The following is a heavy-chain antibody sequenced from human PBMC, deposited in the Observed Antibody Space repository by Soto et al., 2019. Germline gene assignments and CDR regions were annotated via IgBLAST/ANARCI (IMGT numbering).Heavy chain of an antibody. J-gene: IGHJ6*03. V-gene: IGHV4-59*01. CDR2: IYYSGST. Sequence: SETLSLTCTVSGGSISSYYWSWIRQPPGKGLEWIGYIYYSGSTNYNPSLKSRVTISVDTSKSQFSLKLSSVTAADTAVYYCARVVDRYYYYMDVWGKGTTVTVSS. D-gene: IGHD2-15*01. CDR1: GGSISSYY. CDR3: ARVVDRYYYYMDV.